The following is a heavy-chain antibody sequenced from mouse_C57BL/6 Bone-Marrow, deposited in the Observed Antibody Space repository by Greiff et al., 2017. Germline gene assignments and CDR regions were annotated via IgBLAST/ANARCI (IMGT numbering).Heavy chain of an antibody. Sequence: VHVKQSGPELVKPGASVKMSCKASGYTFTDYNMHWVKQSHGKSLEWIGYINPNNGGTSYNQKFKGKATLTVNKSSSTAYMELRSLTSEDSAVYYCAITTVVATLDFDYWGQGTTLTVSS. D-gene: IGHD1-1*01. CDR3: AITTVVATLDFDY. V-gene: IGHV1-22*01. CDR1: GYTFTDYN. J-gene: IGHJ2*01. CDR2: INPNNGGT.